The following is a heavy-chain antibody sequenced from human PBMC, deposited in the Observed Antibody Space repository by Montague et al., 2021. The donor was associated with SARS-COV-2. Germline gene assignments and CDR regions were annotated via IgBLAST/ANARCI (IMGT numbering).Heavy chain of an antibody. CDR3: ARDRQQWLLGSYLDC. D-gene: IGHD6-19*01. CDR2: VSGSGDDT. V-gene: IGHV3-23*01. Sequence: SLRLSCAASGFTFDSYAMSWVRQAPGKGLQWVSIVSGSGDDTYYADPVKGRFTISRDNSKNTLYLQLNSLRAEDTAVYYCARDRQQWLLGSYLDCWGQGTLVTVSS. J-gene: IGHJ4*02. CDR1: GFTFDSYA.